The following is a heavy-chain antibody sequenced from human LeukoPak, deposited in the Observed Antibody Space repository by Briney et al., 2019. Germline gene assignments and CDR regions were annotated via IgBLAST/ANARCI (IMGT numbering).Heavy chain of an antibody. CDR3: ARGPYYYDSSGYYYVWFDP. CDR1: GFTFSNYA. Sequence: GGSLRLSCAASGFTFSNYAMSWVRQAPGKGLEWVSAVSGNGDTTYYGDSVKGRFTISRDNSWNTLYLQMNSLRTEDTAIYYCARGPYYYDSSGYYYVWFDPWGQGTLVTVSS. CDR2: VSGNGDTT. V-gene: IGHV3-23*01. J-gene: IGHJ5*02. D-gene: IGHD3-22*01.